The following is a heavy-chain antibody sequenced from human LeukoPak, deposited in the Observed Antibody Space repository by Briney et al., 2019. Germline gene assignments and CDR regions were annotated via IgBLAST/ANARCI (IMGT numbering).Heavy chain of an antibody. CDR2: IYYSGST. Sequence: LETLSLTCTVSGGSISSSSYYWGWIRQPPGKGLEWIGSIYYSGSTYYNPSLKSRVTISVDTSKNQFSLKLTSVTAADTAVYYCARGHYYDSSGYYLPFEYWGQGTLVTVSS. CDR3: ARGHYYDSSGYYLPFEY. V-gene: IGHV4-39*01. J-gene: IGHJ4*02. CDR1: GGSISSSSYY. D-gene: IGHD3-22*01.